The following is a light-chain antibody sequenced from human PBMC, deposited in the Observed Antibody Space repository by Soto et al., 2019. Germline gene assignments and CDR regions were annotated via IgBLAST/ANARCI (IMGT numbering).Light chain of an antibody. CDR2: DAS. J-gene: IGKJ4*01. CDR1: QSVSSY. Sequence: EIVLTQSPATLSLSPGERATLSCRASQSVSSYLAWYQQKPGQAPRLLIYDASNRATGIPARFSGSGSGTDFTLTISSLEPEDFAVYYCQQRSNWPPPLTFGGGTKVEMK. CDR3: QQRSNWPPPLT. V-gene: IGKV3-11*01.